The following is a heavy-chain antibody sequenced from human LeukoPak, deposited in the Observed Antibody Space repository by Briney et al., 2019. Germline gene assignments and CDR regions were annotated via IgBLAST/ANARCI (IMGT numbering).Heavy chain of an antibody. CDR3: ARDSWDSSGPYGSFDH. Sequence: GGSLRLSCAASGFTFSSYGMHWVRQAPGKGLEWVAFIRYDGSNKYYADSVKGRFTISRDNSKNTLYLQMNSLRAEDTAVYYCARDSWDSSGPYGSFDHWGQGTLVTVSS. V-gene: IGHV3-30*02. D-gene: IGHD3-22*01. J-gene: IGHJ4*02. CDR2: IRYDGSNK. CDR1: GFTFSSYG.